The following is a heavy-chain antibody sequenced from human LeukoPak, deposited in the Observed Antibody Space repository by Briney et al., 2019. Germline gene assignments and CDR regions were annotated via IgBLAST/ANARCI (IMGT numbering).Heavy chain of an antibody. V-gene: IGHV4-34*01. CDR1: SGSFSGYY. CDR2: INHSGST. Sequence: PSETLSLTCAVYSGSFSGYYWSWIRQPPGKGLEWIGEINHSGSTNYNPSLKSRVTISVDTSKNQFSLKLSSVTAADTAVYYCARVSIRLRFLEWLPDNWFDPWGQGTLVTVSS. CDR3: ARVSIRLRFLEWLPDNWFDP. J-gene: IGHJ5*02. D-gene: IGHD3-3*01.